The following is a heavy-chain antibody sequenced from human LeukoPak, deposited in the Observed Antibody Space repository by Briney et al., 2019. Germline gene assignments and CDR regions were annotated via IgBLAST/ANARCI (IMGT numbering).Heavy chain of an antibody. D-gene: IGHD2-2*01. CDR2: ISGSGGST. Sequence: GGSLRLSCAASGFTFSSYAMSWVRQAPGKGLEWVSPISGSGGSTYYADSVKGRFTISRDNSKNTLYLQMNSQRAEDTAVYYCAKGPAASDLYYYYYGMDVWGQGTTVTVSS. V-gene: IGHV3-23*01. CDR3: AKGPAASDLYYYYYGMDV. J-gene: IGHJ6*02. CDR1: GFTFSSYA.